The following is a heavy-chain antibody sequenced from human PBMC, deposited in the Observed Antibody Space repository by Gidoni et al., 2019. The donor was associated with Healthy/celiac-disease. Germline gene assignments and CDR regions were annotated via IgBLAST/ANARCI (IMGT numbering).Heavy chain of an antibody. Sequence: QVQLQQWGAGLLKPSETLSLTGAAYGGSLSGYYGSWNRQPPGKGLVWIGEINHSGSTNYNPSLKSRVTISVDTSKNQFSLKLSSVTAADTAVYYCARGGRGYSYGTLDYWGQGTLVTVSS. CDR3: ARGGRGYSYGTLDY. CDR1: GGSLSGYY. D-gene: IGHD5-18*01. V-gene: IGHV4-34*01. J-gene: IGHJ4*02. CDR2: INHSGST.